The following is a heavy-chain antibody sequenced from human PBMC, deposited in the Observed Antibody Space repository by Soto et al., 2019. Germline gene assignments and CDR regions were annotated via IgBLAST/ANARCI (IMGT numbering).Heavy chain of an antibody. CDR3: ARSVAGLFPFDF. CDR2: IKEDGSEK. D-gene: IGHD6-19*01. CDR1: GFTFSTYW. Sequence: GGSLRLSCEASGFTFSTYWMSWVRQAPGKGVEWVANIKEDGSEKFYVDSVKGRFTISRDNAKSSLYLQMDSLRAEDTAMYYCARSVAGLFPFDFWGQGTLVTVSS. V-gene: IGHV3-7*01. J-gene: IGHJ4*02.